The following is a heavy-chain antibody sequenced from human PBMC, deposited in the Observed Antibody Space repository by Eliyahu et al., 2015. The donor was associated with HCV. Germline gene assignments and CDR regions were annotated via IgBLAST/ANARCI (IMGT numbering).Heavy chain of an antibody. CDR1: XGSFSGYY. Sequence: QVQLQQWGAGLLKPSETLSLTCAVXXGSFSGYYXXWXRXPPGXGLEWIGEINHSGSTXYNPSLKSRVTISVDTSKNQFSLKLSSVTAADTAVYYCAGGIVVVPAANWFDPXGQGTLVTVSS. D-gene: IGHD2-2*01. CDR3: AGGIVVVPAANWFDP. J-gene: IGHJ5*02. CDR2: INHSGST. V-gene: IGHV4-34*01.